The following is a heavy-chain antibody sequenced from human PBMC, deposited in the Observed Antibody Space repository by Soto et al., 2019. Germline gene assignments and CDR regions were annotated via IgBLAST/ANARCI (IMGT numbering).Heavy chain of an antibody. CDR3: ASQRPTVTTFDY. CDR2: INHSGST. J-gene: IGHJ4*02. D-gene: IGHD4-17*01. V-gene: IGHV4-34*01. CDR1: GGSCNGYY. Sequence: SETLSLTCAVYGGSCNGYYWNWIRQPPGKGLEWIGEINHSGSTNYNPSLKSRVSISVDTSKNQFSLRLSSVTAADTAVYYCASQRPTVTTFDYWGQGTLVTVS.